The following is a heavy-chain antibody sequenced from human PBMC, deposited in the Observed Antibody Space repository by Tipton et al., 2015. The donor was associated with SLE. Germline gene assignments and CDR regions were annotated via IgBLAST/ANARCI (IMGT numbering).Heavy chain of an antibody. D-gene: IGHD3-16*01. J-gene: IGHJ6*03. V-gene: IGHV3-11*01. CDR3: ARNGGWYYHMDV. Sequence: LSLTCAASGSTFSDSYMSWIRQAPGKGLEWLSYISDSGSTVYYADSVKGRFTVSRDSAKNSLYLQMNSLRDEDTAVYYCARNGGWYYHMDVWGKGTAVTVSS. CDR1: GSTFSDSY. CDR2: ISDSGSTV.